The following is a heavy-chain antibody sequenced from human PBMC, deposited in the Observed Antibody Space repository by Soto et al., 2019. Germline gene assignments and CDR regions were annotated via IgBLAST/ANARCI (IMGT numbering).Heavy chain of an antibody. D-gene: IGHD6-19*01. V-gene: IGHV3-23*01. J-gene: IGHJ4*02. CDR1: GFTFSSYA. Sequence: EVQLLESGGGLVQPGGSLRLSCAASGFTFSSYAMSWVRQAPGKGLEWVSAISGSGGSTYYADSVKGRFTISRDNSKNTLYLQMNSLRAEDTAVYYCAKHFYSAIPVAGPYYFDYWGQGTLVTVSS. CDR3: AKHFYSAIPVAGPYYFDY. CDR2: ISGSGGST.